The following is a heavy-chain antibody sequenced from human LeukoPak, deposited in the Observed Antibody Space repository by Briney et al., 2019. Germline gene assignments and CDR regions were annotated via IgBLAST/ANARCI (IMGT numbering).Heavy chain of an antibody. CDR1: GGSISGYY. D-gene: IGHD3-16*01. Sequence: SETLSLICTVSGGSISGYYWSWIRQSPGKGLEWIGYIFYSGTTNYNPSFKSRVTISIDSPKNQFSLKLTSVTAADTAVYYCARGERLGPDIWGQGTMVTVSS. CDR3: ARGERLGPDI. V-gene: IGHV4-59*01. CDR2: IFYSGTT. J-gene: IGHJ3*02.